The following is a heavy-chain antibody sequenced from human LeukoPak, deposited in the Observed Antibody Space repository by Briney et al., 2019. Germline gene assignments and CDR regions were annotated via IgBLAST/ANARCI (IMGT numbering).Heavy chain of an antibody. CDR2: IYSGGST. V-gene: IGHV3-53*01. D-gene: IGHD5-24*01. CDR3: ASGVGGNTVEMATIYDY. Sequence: GGSLRLSCAASGFTVSSNYMSWVRQAPGKGLEWVSVIYSGGSTYYADSVKGRFTISRDNSKNTLYLQMNSLRAEDTVVYYCASGVGGNTVEMATIYDYWGQGTLVTVSS. J-gene: IGHJ4*02. CDR1: GFTVSSNY.